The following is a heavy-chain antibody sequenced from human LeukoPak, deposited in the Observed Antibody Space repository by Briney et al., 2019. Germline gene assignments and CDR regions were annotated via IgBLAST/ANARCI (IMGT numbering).Heavy chain of an antibody. CDR1: GFTFSSYA. CDR2: ISGSGGST. D-gene: IGHD6-25*01. Sequence: QPGGSLRLSCAASGFTFSSYAMSWVRQAPGKGLEWVSAISGSGGSTYYADSVKGRFTISRDNSKNTLYLQMSRLRGEDTAVDYCAKLPPAAAADKRFDHWGQGTLVTVSS. CDR3: AKLPPAAAADKRFDH. V-gene: IGHV3-23*01. J-gene: IGHJ4*02.